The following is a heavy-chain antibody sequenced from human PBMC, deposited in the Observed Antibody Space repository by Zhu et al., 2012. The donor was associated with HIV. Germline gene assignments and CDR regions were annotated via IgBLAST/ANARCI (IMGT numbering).Heavy chain of an antibody. Sequence: QVQMQESGPGLVKPSETLSLACAVSGYSISRGFFWGWIRQSPGKGLEWIGSIYHTGSTYYTPSLKSRVTISVDTSKNQFSLKVTSVTAADTAVYYCARQVPYYHTSGSGKTLNFWGRGRLVTVSS. CDR3: ARQVPYYHTSGSGKTLNF. D-gene: IGHD3-10*01. J-gene: IGHJ4*02. CDR2: IYHTGST. V-gene: IGHV4-38-2*01. CDR1: GYSISRGFF.